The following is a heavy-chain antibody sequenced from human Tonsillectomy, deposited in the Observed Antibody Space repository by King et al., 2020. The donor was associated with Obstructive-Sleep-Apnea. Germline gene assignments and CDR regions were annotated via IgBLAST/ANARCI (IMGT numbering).Heavy chain of an antibody. V-gene: IGHV3-23*04. CDR1: GFTFSRYA. CDR2: ISGSGVST. J-gene: IGHJ4*02. CDR3: AKAVSGTKQIFDY. Sequence: DVQLVESGGGLVQPGGSLRLSCAASGFTFSRYAISWVRQAPGKGLECGSAISGSGVSTYYAVSVKGRFCISRDNSKNTLYLQMNSLRAEDTAVDYCAKAVSGTKQIFDYWGQGTLVTVSS. D-gene: IGHD3-22*01.